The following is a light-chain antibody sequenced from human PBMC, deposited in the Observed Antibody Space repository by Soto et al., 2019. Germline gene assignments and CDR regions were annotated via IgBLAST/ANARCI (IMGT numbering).Light chain of an antibody. V-gene: IGKV3-20*01. CDR1: QSVSDSY. CDR2: AS. J-gene: IGKJ3*01. Sequence: EMVLTQSPGTLSLSPGERATLSCRSSQSVSDSYLAWYQQKPGQAPRLLIYASSRATGIPDRFSGSGSGTDFTLTISRLGPEDFAVYYCQHYGTSALFGPGTKVDIK. CDR3: QHYGTSAL.